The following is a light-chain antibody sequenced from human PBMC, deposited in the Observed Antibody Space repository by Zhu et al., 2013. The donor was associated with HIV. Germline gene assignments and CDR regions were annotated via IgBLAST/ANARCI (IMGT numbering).Light chain of an antibody. V-gene: IGKV3-20*01. Sequence: VLTQSPGTLSLSPGERATLSCRASPSVWSNYLAWYQQKPGQPPMLLIFGASTRATGIPDRFSGSGSRTDFTLTISRLEPEDFAVYYCQQYGSSPLTFGPGTKLDVK. CDR1: PSVWSNY. CDR3: QQYGSSPLT. J-gene: IGKJ3*01. CDR2: GAS.